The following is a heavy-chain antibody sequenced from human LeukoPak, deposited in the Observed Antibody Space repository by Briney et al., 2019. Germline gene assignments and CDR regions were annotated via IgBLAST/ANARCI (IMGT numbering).Heavy chain of an antibody. D-gene: IGHD6-13*01. Sequence: GGYLRLSCAASGFTFSNSGMYWVRQAPGKGLEWVTLIRHDGRVKYHADSVKGRFTISRDNSKNTLYLQMNSLRAEDTAVYYCARDSSLGAFDIWGQGTMVTVSS. V-gene: IGHV3-30*02. CDR2: IRHDGRVK. J-gene: IGHJ3*02. CDR1: GFTFSNSG. CDR3: ARDSSLGAFDI.